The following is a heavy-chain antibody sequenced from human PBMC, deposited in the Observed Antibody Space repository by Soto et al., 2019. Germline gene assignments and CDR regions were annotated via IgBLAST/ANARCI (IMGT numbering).Heavy chain of an antibody. CDR2: ISTYNGNT. J-gene: IGHJ5*02. CDR1: GYTFNSYG. Sequence: GSVKVSCKASGYTFNSYGISWVRQAPGQGLEWMGWISTYNGNTNYAQKLQGRVTMTTDTSTSTAYMELRSLKSDDTAVYYCARVPGTTPIWFDPWGQGTLVTVS. CDR3: ARVPGTTPIWFDP. D-gene: IGHD1-7*01. V-gene: IGHV1-18*04.